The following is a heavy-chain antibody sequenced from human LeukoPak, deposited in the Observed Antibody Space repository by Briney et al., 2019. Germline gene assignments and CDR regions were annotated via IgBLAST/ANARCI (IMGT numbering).Heavy chain of an antibody. Sequence: SVKVSCKASGGTFISYAISWVRQAPGQGLEWMGGIIPIFGTANYAQKFQGRVTITADESTSTAYMELSSLRSEDTAVYYCARDFSSWFPLDYWGQGTLVTVSS. CDR1: GGTFISYA. CDR3: ARDFSSWFPLDY. CDR2: IIPIFGTA. D-gene: IGHD6-13*01. J-gene: IGHJ4*02. V-gene: IGHV1-69*13.